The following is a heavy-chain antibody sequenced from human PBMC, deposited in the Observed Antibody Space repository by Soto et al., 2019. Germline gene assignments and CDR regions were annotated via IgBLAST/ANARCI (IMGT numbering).Heavy chain of an antibody. D-gene: IGHD2-8*02. V-gene: IGHV3-23*05. CDR1: GFTFPMYD. CDR2: VRSSGSST. J-gene: IGHJ4*02. Sequence: GGSLRLSCAASGFTFPMYDMTWVRQAPGKGLEWVSSVRSSGSSTHYADSVKGRFTISRDNSKNTLYLQMDSLRAEDTAVYYCAKDRCIGFVCDFDYWGQGIQVTVSS. CDR3: AKDRCIGFVCDFDY.